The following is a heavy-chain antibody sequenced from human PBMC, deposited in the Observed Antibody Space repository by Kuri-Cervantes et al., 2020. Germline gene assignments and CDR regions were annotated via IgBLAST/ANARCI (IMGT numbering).Heavy chain of an antibody. J-gene: IGHJ4*02. CDR3: ARDSDILTLPDY. CDR1: GYTFTGYY. D-gene: IGHD3-9*01. Sequence: ASVKVSCKASGYTFTGYYMHWVRQAPGQGLEWMGWINPNSGGTNYAQKFQGRVTMTRDTSISTAYMELSRLRSDDTAVYYCARDSDILTLPDYWGQGTRVTGAS. CDR2: INPNSGGT. V-gene: IGHV1-2*02.